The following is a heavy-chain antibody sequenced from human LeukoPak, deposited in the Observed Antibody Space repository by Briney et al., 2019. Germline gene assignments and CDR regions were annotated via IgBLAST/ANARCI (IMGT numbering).Heavy chain of an antibody. CDR1: GFRFTDYG. CDR2: ISASGGST. CDR3: AKGSSFGLGYYYYMDV. J-gene: IGHJ6*03. D-gene: IGHD5-18*01. V-gene: IGHV3-23*01. Sequence: PGGSLRLSCVAFGFRFTDYGMSWVRQAPAKGLEWVSDISASGGSTYYADSVKGRFTISRDNSKNTLYLQMNSLRAEDTAVYYCAKGSSFGLGYYYYMDVWGNGTTVAVSS.